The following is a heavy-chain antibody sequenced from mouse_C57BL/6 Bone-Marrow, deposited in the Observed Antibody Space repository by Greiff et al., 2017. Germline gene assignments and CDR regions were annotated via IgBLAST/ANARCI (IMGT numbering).Heavy chain of an antibody. Sequence: QVQLQQSGAELARPGASVKMSCKASGYTFTSYTMHWVKQRPGQGLEWIGYINPSSGYTKYNQKFKDKATLTADKSSSTAYMQLSSLTSEDSAVYYWARLYDYDCKAWFAYWGQGTLVTVSA. V-gene: IGHV1-4*01. CDR3: ARLYDYDCKAWFAY. D-gene: IGHD2-4*01. CDR1: GYTFTSYT. CDR2: INPSSGYT. J-gene: IGHJ3*01.